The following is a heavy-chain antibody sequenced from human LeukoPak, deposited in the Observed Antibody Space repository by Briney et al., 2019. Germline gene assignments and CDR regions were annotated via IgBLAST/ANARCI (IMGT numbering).Heavy chain of an antibody. D-gene: IGHD5-18*01. CDR1: GYTFASYG. CDR2: AGAHWGNS. Sequence: ASVKVSCKASGYTFASYGIAWLRQAPGQGLGLVGCAGAHWGNSKYAEGVQGRASMSADTSRSRAYMVLRSLRSGATALYYCARVSCGSNCHYATDVWGPGTTVTVSS. J-gene: IGHJ6*02. V-gene: IGHV1-18*01. CDR3: ARVSCGSNCHYATDV.